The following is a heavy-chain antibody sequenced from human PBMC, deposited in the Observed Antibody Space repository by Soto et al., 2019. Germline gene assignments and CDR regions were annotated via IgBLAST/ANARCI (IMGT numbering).Heavy chain of an antibody. J-gene: IGHJ4*02. D-gene: IGHD5-12*01. V-gene: IGHV3-74*01. Sequence: EVQLVESGGGLVQPGGSLRLSCAASGFTLSSYWMHWVRQAPGKGLVWISRINIDGSSTSYADSVKGRFTISRDNAKNTLYLQVNSLRAEDTAVYSCARSRDGYNFVGDCWGQGTLVTVSS. CDR3: ARSRDGYNFVGDC. CDR2: INIDGSST. CDR1: GFTLSSYW.